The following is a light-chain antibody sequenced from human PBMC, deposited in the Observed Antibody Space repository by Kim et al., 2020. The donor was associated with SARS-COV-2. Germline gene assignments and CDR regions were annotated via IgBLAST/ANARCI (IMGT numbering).Light chain of an antibody. CDR2: GAS. J-gene: IGKJ2*01. V-gene: IGKV3-20*01. CDR3: QQYGSSF. CDR1: QSVSSSY. Sequence: LSLATGEGGPLSCRASQSVSSSYLAWYQQKPGQAPRLLIYGASSRATGIPDRFSGSGSGTDFTLTISRLEPEDFAVYYCQQYGSSFFGQGTKLEI.